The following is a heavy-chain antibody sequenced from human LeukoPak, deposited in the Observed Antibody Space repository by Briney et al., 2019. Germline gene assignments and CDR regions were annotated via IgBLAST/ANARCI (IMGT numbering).Heavy chain of an antibody. V-gene: IGHV4-30-2*01. CDR3: VVPRQAAGMFRA. J-gene: IGHJ4*03. Sequence: SETLSLTCTVSGYAIISGGFSWNWIRQPPGKGLEWIGCIYDRGPAHYNPSLKSRFTISVDRPKNQFFLNVTSLTAADPAVYICVVPRQAAGMFRAWGHGTLV. D-gene: IGHD3-10*02. CDR1: GYAIISGGFS. CDR2: IYDRGPA.